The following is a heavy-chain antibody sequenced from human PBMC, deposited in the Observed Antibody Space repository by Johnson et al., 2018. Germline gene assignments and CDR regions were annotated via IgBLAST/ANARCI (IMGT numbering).Heavy chain of an antibody. CDR3: ARDIRVGEISDALDI. Sequence: QVQLVESGAEVKKPGSSVKISCKASGGTFTSYAISWVRQAPGQRLEWMGGLIPMFGTAKYAQKFQGRITITADEFTSTVYRELSSLRAEDTAVYYCARDIRVGEISDALDIWGQGTMVTVSS. J-gene: IGHJ3*02. CDR2: LIPMFGTA. CDR1: GGTFTSYA. D-gene: IGHD3-16*01. V-gene: IGHV1-69*01.